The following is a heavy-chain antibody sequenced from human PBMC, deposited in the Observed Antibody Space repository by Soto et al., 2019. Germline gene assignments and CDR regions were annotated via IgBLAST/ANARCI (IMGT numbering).Heavy chain of an antibody. CDR1: GGSISSYH. Sequence: QVHLQESGSGLVKPSETLSLTCSVSGGSISSYHWSWVRQPPGRGLEWLGYISYSGSTNYNPSLNSRVTISVDTSKNQFSMKLTSVTAADPAVYYCARVLSGSSLFDYWGQGTLVTVSS. J-gene: IGHJ4*02. D-gene: IGHD1-26*01. V-gene: IGHV4-59*01. CDR2: ISYSGST. CDR3: ARVLSGSSLFDY.